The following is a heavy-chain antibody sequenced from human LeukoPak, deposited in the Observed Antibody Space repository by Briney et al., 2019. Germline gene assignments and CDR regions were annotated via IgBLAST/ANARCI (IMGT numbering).Heavy chain of an antibody. CDR3: TRGNYQIDD. Sequence: PSEALSLTCTVSGGDISSYYWSWIRQPAGRGLEWIGRIFFSGSTDYNASLKSRVSMSVDTSKNQLSLKLRSVTAADTAMYYCTRGNYQIDDWGHGILVTVSS. V-gene: IGHV4-4*07. D-gene: IGHD3-10*01. CDR2: IFFSGST. CDR1: GGDISSYY. J-gene: IGHJ3*01.